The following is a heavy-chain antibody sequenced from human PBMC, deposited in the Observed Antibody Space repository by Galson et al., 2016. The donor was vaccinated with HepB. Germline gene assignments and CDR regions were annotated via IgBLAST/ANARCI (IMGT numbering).Heavy chain of an antibody. Sequence: SLRLSCAASGFTFKSYGMSWVRQAPGKGLEWVSGISGSATHTYDADSVKGRFTISRDNSKNTLYLQMNSLRGEDTAVYFCARDSAGFGVVDYWGQGTLVTVSS. D-gene: IGHD3-3*01. CDR2: ISGSATHT. V-gene: IGHV3-23*01. CDR1: GFTFKSYG. J-gene: IGHJ4*02. CDR3: ARDSAGFGVVDY.